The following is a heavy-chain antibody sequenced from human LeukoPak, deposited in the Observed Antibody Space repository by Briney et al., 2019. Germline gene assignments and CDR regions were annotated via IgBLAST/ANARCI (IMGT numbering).Heavy chain of an antibody. CDR1: GFTFSSYA. D-gene: IGHD3-10*01. V-gene: IGHV3-30-3*01. Sequence: PSGGSLRLSCAASGFTFSSYAMSWVRQAPGKGLEWVAVISYDGSNKYYADSVKGRFTISRDNSKNTLYLQMNSLRAEDTAVYYCARDRLTPYGSGSYYKDYWGQGTLVTVSS. CDR2: ISYDGSNK. CDR3: ARDRLTPYGSGSYYKDY. J-gene: IGHJ4*02.